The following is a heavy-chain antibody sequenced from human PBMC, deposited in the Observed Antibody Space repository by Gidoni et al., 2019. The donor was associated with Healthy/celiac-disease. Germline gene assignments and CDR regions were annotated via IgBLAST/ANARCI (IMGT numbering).Heavy chain of an antibody. J-gene: IGHJ4*02. D-gene: IGHD6-13*01. Sequence: EVQLVESGGGLVQPGGSLKLSCAASGFTFSGSAMHWVRQASGKGLEWVGRIRSKANSYATADAASVKGRFTISRDDSKNTAYLQMNSLKTEDTAVYYCTRHALAAAGMVYWGQGTLVTVSS. CDR2: IRSKANSYAT. CDR3: TRHALAAAGMVY. CDR1: GFTFSGSA. V-gene: IGHV3-73*01.